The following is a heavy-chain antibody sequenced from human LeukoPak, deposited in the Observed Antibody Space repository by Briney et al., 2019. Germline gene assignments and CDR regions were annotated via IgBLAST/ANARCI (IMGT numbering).Heavy chain of an antibody. CDR3: ARDRSGRAYCSSTSCYTLLGYYYYYMDV. D-gene: IGHD2-2*02. J-gene: IGHJ6*03. V-gene: IGHV3-7*01. CDR2: IKQGGSEE. CDR1: GFTFSSYW. Sequence: GGSLRLSCAASGFTFSSYWMSWVRQAPGKGLEWVANIKQGGSEEYYVDSVKGRFTISRDNAKNSLYLQMNSLRAEDTAVYYCARDRSGRAYCSSTSCYTLLGYYYYYMDVWGKGTTVTVSS.